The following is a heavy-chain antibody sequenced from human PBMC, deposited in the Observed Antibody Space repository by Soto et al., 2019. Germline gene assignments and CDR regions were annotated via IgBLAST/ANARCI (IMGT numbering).Heavy chain of an antibody. J-gene: IGHJ4*02. CDR1: GGSISGHA. V-gene: IGHV4-4*07. D-gene: IGHD5-12*01. Sequence: PSETLSLTCTVSGGSISGHAWIWVRQPAGRGLEWIGHIYPSGSTSYNPSLRSRVTMSLDTSNNQIFLNLTSVTAAATAVFYCVRGRSYSVYDFWGPGTLVTVSS. CDR3: VRGRSYSVYDF. CDR2: IYPSGST.